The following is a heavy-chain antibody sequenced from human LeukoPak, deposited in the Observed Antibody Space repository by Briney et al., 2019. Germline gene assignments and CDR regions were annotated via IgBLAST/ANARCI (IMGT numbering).Heavy chain of an antibody. CDR3: ARYSALDAFDI. J-gene: IGHJ3*02. CDR2: IYYSGST. CDR1: GGSISSGDYY. V-gene: IGHV4-30-4*01. Sequence: SETLSLTRTVSGGSISSGDYYWSWIRQPPGKGLEWIGYIYYSGSTYYNPSLKSRVTISVDTSKNQFSLKLSSVTAADTAVYYCARYSALDAFDIWGQGTMVTVSS. D-gene: IGHD2-21*01.